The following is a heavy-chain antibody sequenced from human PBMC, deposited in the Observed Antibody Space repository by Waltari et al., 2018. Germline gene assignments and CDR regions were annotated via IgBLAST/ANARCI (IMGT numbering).Heavy chain of an antibody. CDR3: ARGHYDILTGYTNWFDP. CDR2: IYYSGST. V-gene: IGHV4-59*01. D-gene: IGHD3-9*01. CDR1: GGSISSYY. J-gene: IGHJ5*02. Sequence: QVQLQESGPGLVKPSETLSLTCTVSGGSISSYYWSWIRQPPGTGLEWIGYIYYSGSTNYNSALKMRGTISVDRSKNQFSLKLRSVTAADTAVYYCARGHYDILTGYTNWFDPWGQGTLVTVSS.